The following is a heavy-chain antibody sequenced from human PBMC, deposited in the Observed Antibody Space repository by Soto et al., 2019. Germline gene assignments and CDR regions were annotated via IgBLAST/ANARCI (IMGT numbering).Heavy chain of an antibody. J-gene: IGHJ4*02. V-gene: IGHV3-7*03. CDR3: TTEEWYYFPS. CDR1: GFTVSVQC. D-gene: IGHD3-3*01. Sequence: PGGSLRLSCAASGFTVSVQCMSWVRQAPGKVLEWVANINQDVSERYYVDSVKGRFSISRDNAKNSLYLQMNSLRAEDTAVYYCTTEEWYYFPSWGQGTLVTVSS. CDR2: INQDVSER.